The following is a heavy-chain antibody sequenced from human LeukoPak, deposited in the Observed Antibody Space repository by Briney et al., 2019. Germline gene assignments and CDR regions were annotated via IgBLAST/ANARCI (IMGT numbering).Heavy chain of an antibody. V-gene: IGHV3-7*04. J-gene: IGHJ4*02. CDR2: IKQDGSTK. CDR3: ARDYYASGTHDF. Sequence: GGSLRLSGAASGFTYSSYWMTWLRQAPGKGLEGVANIKQDGSTKHYVGSGQGRFTISRDNAKTSLYLQMNSTRADDTAVYYCARDYYASGTHDFWGQGTLVTVSS. D-gene: IGHD3-10*01. CDR1: GFTYSSYW.